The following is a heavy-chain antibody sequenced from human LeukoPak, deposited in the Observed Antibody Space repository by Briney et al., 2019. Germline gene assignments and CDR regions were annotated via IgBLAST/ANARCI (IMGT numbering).Heavy chain of an antibody. J-gene: IGHJ4*02. CDR3: AKSGIVVVITTRDYFDY. D-gene: IGHD3-22*01. CDR1: GFTFSSYA. V-gene: IGHV3-23*01. Sequence: PGGSLRLSCAASGFTFSSYAMSWVRQAPGKGLEWVSAISGSGGSTYYADSVKGRFTISRDNSKNTLYLQMNSLRAEDTAVYYCAKSGIVVVITTRDYFDYWGQGTLVTVSS. CDR2: ISGSGGST.